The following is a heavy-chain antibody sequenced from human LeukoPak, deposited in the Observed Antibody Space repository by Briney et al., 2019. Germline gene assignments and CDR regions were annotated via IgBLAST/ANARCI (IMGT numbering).Heavy chain of an antibody. D-gene: IGHD2-2*01. CDR1: GFTFSSYG. CDR2: IRYDGSNK. Sequence: GGSLRLSCAASGFTFSSYGMHWVRQAPGKGLEGVAFIRYDGSNKYYADSVKGRFTISRDNSKNTLYLQMNSLRAEDTAVYYCAKDRGYCSSTSCHYFDYWGQGTLVTVSS. J-gene: IGHJ4*02. CDR3: AKDRGYCSSTSCHYFDY. V-gene: IGHV3-30*02.